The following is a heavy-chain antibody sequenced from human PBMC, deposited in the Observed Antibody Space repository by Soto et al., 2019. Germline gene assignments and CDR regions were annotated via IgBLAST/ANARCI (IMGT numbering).Heavy chain of an antibody. V-gene: IGHV4-61*03. CDR2: ISYTGRT. Sequence: PSETLSLTCMVSGDSVTSGSYYWTWLRQPPGKGLEWIGYISYTGRTKYNPSLQSRVTISVDTSKNDFSLNLSSVTAADTAVYFFAREWGLLPYYGINSWGPGTVVTV. J-gene: IGHJ4*03. D-gene: IGHD1-26*01. CDR3: AREWGLLPYYGINS. CDR1: GDSVTSGSYY.